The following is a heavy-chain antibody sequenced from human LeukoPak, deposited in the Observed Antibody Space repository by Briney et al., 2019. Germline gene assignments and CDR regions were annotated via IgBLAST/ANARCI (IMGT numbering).Heavy chain of an antibody. CDR2: ISSGGSTI. J-gene: IGHJ3*02. CDR1: GFIFSDYY. Sequence: PGGSLRLSCAASGFIFSDYYMSWVRQAPGKGLEWISYISSGGSTIYYADSVKGRFTISRDNAKNSLYLQMNSLRAEDTAVYYCARDPWFGELLDAFDIWGQGTMVTVSS. D-gene: IGHD3-10*01. V-gene: IGHV3-11*04. CDR3: ARDPWFGELLDAFDI.